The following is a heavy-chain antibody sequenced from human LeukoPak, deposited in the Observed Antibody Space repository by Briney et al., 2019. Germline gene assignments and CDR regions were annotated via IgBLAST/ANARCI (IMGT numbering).Heavy chain of an antibody. D-gene: IGHD3-22*01. Sequence: GGSLRLSCAASGFTFSSYAMSWVRQAPGKGLEWVSAISGSGGSTYYADSVKGRFTISRDNSKNTLYLQMNSLRAEDTAVYYCAKDRDYYDSSGYYYLNAFDIWGQGTMVTVSS. CDR3: AKDRDYYDSSGYYYLNAFDI. CDR1: GFTFSSYA. J-gene: IGHJ3*02. CDR2: ISGSGGST. V-gene: IGHV3-23*01.